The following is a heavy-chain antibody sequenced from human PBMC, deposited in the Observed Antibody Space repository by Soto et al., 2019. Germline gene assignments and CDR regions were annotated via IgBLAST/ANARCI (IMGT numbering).Heavy chain of an antibody. CDR2: IWYDGSNE. CDR3: ARDRDYYVNSGYALDI. V-gene: IGHV3-33*01. CDR1: GFSFSSYG. J-gene: IGHJ3*02. Sequence: QVQLVESGGGVVQPGKSLRLSCAASGFSFSSYGMHWVRQAPGKGLEWVAVIWYDGSNEEYADSVKGRFAISRDNSKNTLYLQMKSLRAADTAVYYCARDRDYYVNSGYALDIWGQGTVVTVSS. D-gene: IGHD3-22*01.